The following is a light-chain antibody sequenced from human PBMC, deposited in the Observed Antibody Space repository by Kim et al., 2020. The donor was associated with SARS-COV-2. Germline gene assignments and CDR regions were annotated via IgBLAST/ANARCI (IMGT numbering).Light chain of an antibody. CDR2: DAS. CDR1: RVIGTW. J-gene: IGKJ1*01. CDR3: QQYSRDSRT. Sequence: DIQMTQTPSTVSSGVGDRVTITCRASRVIGTWLAWYQQKPGKAPKLLIFDASNLQSRVPSRFSGSGSGTQFTLTISSLQPDDCGTYFCQQYSRDSRTFGQGTKVDIK. V-gene: IGKV1-5*01.